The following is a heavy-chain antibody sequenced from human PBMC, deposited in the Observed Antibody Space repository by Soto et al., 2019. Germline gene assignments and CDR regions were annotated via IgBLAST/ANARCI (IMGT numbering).Heavy chain of an antibody. D-gene: IGHD4-17*01. CDR2: IYYSGST. V-gene: IGHV4-39*01. Sequence: SETLSLTCTVSGGSISSSSYYWGWIRQPPGKGLEWIGSIYYSGSTYYNPSLKSRVTISVDTSKNQFSLKLSSVTAADTAVYYCDVTTVTANDYYYYGMDVWGQGTTVTVSS. CDR1: GGSISSSSYY. J-gene: IGHJ6*02. CDR3: DVTTVTANDYYYYGMDV.